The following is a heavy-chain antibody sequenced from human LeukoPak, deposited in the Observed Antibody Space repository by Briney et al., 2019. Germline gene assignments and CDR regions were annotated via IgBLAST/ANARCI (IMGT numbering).Heavy chain of an antibody. Sequence: GGSLRLSCAASGFIFTNYFMSWVRRAPGKGLEWVASIKHDGSEKYYVDSVRGRFTISRDNTMNSLYLQMSSLRAEDTAVYYCVSFYETYWGRGTLVTVSS. CDR2: IKHDGSEK. V-gene: IGHV3-7*01. D-gene: IGHD2/OR15-2a*01. CDR3: VSFYETY. CDR1: GFIFTNYF. J-gene: IGHJ4*02.